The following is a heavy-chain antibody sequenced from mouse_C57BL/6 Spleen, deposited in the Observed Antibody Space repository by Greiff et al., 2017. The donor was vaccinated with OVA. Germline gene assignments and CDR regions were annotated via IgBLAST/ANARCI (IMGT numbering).Heavy chain of an antibody. V-gene: IGHV2-3*01. D-gene: IGHD2-3*01. J-gene: IGHJ1*03. CDR2: IWGDGST. CDR3: AKGGTYYDGYSWYFDV. CDR1: GFSLTSYG. Sequence: VKLMESGPGLVAPSQSLSITCTVSGFSLTSYGVSWVRQPPGKGLEWLGVIWGDGSTNYHSALLSRLSISKGNSESQVFLKLNSLQTDDTSTYYCAKGGTYYDGYSWYFDVWGTGTTVTVSS.